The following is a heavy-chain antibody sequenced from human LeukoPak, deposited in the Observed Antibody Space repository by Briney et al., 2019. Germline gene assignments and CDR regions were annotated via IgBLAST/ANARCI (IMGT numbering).Heavy chain of an antibody. V-gene: IGHV3-48*01. Sequence: PGGSLRLSCAASGFTFSSYSVNWVRQAPGKGLEWVSYISSSSSTIYYADSVKGRFTISRDNAKNSLYLQMNSLRAEDTAVYYCARADYDFWSRYYYMDVWGKGTTVTVSS. CDR1: GFTFSSYS. D-gene: IGHD3-3*01. CDR2: ISSSSSTI. CDR3: ARADYDFWSRYYYMDV. J-gene: IGHJ6*03.